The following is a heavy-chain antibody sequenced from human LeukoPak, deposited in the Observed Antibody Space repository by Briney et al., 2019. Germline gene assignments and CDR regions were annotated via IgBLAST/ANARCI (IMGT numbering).Heavy chain of an antibody. CDR3: ARDYGTPIGAAPLDY. CDR2: INHSGST. Sequence: SETLSLTCAVYGGSFSGCYWSWIRQPPGKGLEWIGEINHSGSTNYNPSLKSRVTISVDTSKNQFSLKLSSVTAADTAVYYCARDYGTPIGAAPLDYWGQGTLVTVSS. J-gene: IGHJ4*02. D-gene: IGHD1-1*01. V-gene: IGHV4-34*01. CDR1: GGSFSGCY.